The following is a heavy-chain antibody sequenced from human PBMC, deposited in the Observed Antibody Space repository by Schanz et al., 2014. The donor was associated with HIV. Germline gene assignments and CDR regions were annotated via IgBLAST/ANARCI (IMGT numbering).Heavy chain of an antibody. CDR1: GYTFSSYD. D-gene: IGHD2-2*01. CDR2: MNPNSGHT. Sequence: QVQLVQSGAEVKNPGASVKVSCKASGYTFSSYDINWVRQATGQGLEWMGWMNPNSGHTGYAQKFQGRVDMTGTTSISTAYMELTRLTSDDTAVYYCARSRFQLQWFDSWGQGTLVTVSS. J-gene: IGHJ5*01. V-gene: IGHV1-8*01. CDR3: ARSRFQLQWFDS.